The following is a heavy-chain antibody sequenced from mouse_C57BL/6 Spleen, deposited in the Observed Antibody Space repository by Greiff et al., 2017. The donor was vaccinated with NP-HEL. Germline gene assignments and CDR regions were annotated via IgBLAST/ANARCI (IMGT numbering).Heavy chain of an antibody. J-gene: IGHJ4*01. D-gene: IGHD2-5*01. CDR2: INPNNGGT. CDR3: ARERPDYSNYDSYAMDY. Sequence: VQLQQSGPELVKPGASVKMSCKASGYTFTDYNMHWVKQSHGKSLEWIGYINPNNGGTSYNQKFKGKATLTVNKSSSTAYMELRSLTSEDSAVYYCARERPDYSNYDSYAMDYWGQGTSVTVSS. V-gene: IGHV1-22*01. CDR1: GYTFTDYN.